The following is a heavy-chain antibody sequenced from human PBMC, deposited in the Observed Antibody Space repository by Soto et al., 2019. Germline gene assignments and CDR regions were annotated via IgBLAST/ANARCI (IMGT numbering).Heavy chain of an antibody. J-gene: IGHJ5*02. CDR2: ISMSGTTM. V-gene: IGHV3-48*02. CDR1: GFTFSSYA. Sequence: GGSLRLSCAASGFTFSSYAMNWVRQSPGKGLEWVSYISMSGTTMFYADSVKGRFTISRDNAKKSLFLQMNSLRDEDMAMYYCARDAIGDATNWFDPWGQGTLVTVSS. CDR3: ARDAIGDATNWFDP.